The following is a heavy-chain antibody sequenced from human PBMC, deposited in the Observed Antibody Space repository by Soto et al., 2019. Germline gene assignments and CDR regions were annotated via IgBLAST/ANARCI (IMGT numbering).Heavy chain of an antibody. V-gene: IGHV4-61*01. D-gene: IGHD3-22*01. J-gene: IGHJ5*02. Sequence: SETLSLTCTVSGESVTNKSYYWSWIRQPPGKRLEWIGYIFYTGSANYNPSLKSRVTISVDTSKNQFSPRLNSVTAADTAVYYCARVGSSGFYGWFDPWGQGTLVTVSS. CDR2: IFYTGSA. CDR3: ARVGSSGFYGWFDP. CDR1: GESVTNKSYY.